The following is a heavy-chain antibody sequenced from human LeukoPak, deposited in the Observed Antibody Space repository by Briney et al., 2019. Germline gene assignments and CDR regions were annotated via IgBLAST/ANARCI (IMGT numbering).Heavy chain of an antibody. CDR3: ANTHCDSSPIVWNF. D-gene: IGHD6-6*01. Sequence: SQTLSLTCTVSGGSISSGGYYWSWIRQHPGKGLEWIGYIYYSGSTYYNPSLKSRVTISVDTSKNQFSLKLSSVTAADTAVYYCANTHCDSSPIVWNFWGQGTLVTVSS. CDR1: GGSISSGGYY. J-gene: IGHJ4*02. V-gene: IGHV4-31*03. CDR2: IYYSGST.